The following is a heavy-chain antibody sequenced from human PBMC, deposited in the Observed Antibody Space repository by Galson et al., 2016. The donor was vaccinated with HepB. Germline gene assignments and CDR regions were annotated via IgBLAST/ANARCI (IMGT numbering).Heavy chain of an antibody. CDR1: GYTFATHW. CDR2: IYPEDSDT. V-gene: IGHV5-51*01. CDR3: ARRRKGYVASHGAFSI. D-gene: IGHD2-2*01. Sequence: QSGAEVKKPGESLKISCKGSGYTFATHWIGWVRQMPGKGLEWVGIIYPEDSDTRYSPSFQGQVTMSADKSPNTAYLQWSSIRASDTAMYYFARRRKGYVASHGAFSIWGPGTMGAVSS. J-gene: IGHJ3*02.